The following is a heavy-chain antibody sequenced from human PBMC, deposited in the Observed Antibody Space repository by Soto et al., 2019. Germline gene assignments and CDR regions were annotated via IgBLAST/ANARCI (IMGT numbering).Heavy chain of an antibody. CDR1: GGTFSRHA. J-gene: IGHJ4*02. V-gene: IGHV1-69*01. CDR3: ARGWGYDSNDYYYAY. D-gene: IGHD3-22*01. Sequence: QVQLVQSGAEVRTPGSSVKVSCKASGGTFSRHAISWVRQAPGQGLEWMGGIIPIFGTANHAQKFQGRVTINADESTSTVYMELSSQRSEETAMYYCARGWGYDSNDYYYAYWGQGTLVIVSS. CDR2: IIPIFGTA.